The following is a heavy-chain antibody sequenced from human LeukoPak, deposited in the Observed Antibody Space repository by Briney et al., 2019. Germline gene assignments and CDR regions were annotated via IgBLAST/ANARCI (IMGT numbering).Heavy chain of an antibody. CDR3: ARLDGYCSGGSCYSVSFVDP. CDR1: GGSISSSSYF. V-gene: IGHV4-39*01. J-gene: IGHJ5*02. Sequence: SETLSLTCTVSGGSISSSSYFWGWIRQPPGKGLEWIGSIYYSGNTYYNPSLKSRVTISVDTSKNQFSLKLSSVTAADTAVYYCARLDGYCSGGSCYSVSFVDPWGQGTLVTVSS. D-gene: IGHD2-15*01. CDR2: IYYSGNT.